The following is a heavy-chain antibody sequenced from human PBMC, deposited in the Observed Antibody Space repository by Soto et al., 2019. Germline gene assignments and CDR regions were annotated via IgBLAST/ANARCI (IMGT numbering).Heavy chain of an antibody. J-gene: IGHJ4*02. D-gene: IGHD5-12*01. Sequence: ASVKVSCKASGYTLTSYAMHWVRQAPGQRLEWMGWINAGNGNTKYSQKFQGRVTITRDTSASTAYMELSSLRSEDTAVYYCARPPSRDGYNVGYWGQGTLVTVSS. V-gene: IGHV1-3*01. CDR2: INAGNGNT. CDR1: GYTLTSYA. CDR3: ARPPSRDGYNVGY.